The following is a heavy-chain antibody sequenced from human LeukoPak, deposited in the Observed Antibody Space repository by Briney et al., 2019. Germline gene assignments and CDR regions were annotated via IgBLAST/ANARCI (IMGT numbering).Heavy chain of an antibody. CDR2: TNPSGGST. CDR3: ARTVGPYYYYMDV. V-gene: IGHV1-46*01. CDR1: GYTFTSYY. D-gene: IGHD1-26*01. Sequence: GASVKVSCKASGYTFTSYYMHWVRQAPGQGLEWMGITNPSGGSTSYAQKFQGRVTMTRDTSTSTVYMELSSLRSEDTAAYYCARTVGPYYYYMDVWGKGTTVTVSS. J-gene: IGHJ6*03.